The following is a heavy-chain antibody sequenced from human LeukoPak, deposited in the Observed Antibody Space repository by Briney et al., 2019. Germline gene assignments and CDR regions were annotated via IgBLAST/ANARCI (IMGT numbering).Heavy chain of an antibody. V-gene: IGHV3-66*01. Sequence: GGSLRLSCAASGFTVSSNYMSWVRQAPGKGLEWVSVIYSGGSTYYADSVKGRFTISRDNSKNTLYLQMNSLRAEDTAVYYCARSPQITMMLAAYYGMDVWGQGTTVTVSS. CDR2: IYSGGST. CDR1: GFTVSSNY. D-gene: IGHD3-22*01. J-gene: IGHJ6*02. CDR3: ARSPQITMMLAAYYGMDV.